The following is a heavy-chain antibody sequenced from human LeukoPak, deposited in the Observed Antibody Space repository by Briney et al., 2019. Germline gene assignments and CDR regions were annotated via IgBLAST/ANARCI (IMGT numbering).Heavy chain of an antibody. Sequence: SETLSLTCTVSGASISSGTYYWSWIRQPAGKGLEWIGRIYTSGSTNYNPSLKSRVTISVDTSKNQVSLKLSSVTAADTAVYYCARRGSSSWYYNWFDPWGQGTLVTVSS. CDR2: IYTSGST. D-gene: IGHD6-13*01. CDR3: ARRGSSSWYYNWFDP. J-gene: IGHJ5*02. CDR1: GASISSGTYY. V-gene: IGHV4-61*02.